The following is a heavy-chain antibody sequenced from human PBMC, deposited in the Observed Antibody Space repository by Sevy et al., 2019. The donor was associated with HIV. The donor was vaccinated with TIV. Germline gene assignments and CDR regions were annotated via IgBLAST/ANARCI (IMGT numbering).Heavy chain of an antibody. CDR3: ARSEVRGSSWYAY. Sequence: SETLSLTCTVSGGPISSYYWSWIRQPPGKGLEWIGYIYYSGSTNYNPSLKSRVTISVDTSKNQFSLKLSSVTAADTAVYYCARSEVRGSSWYAYWGQGTLVTVSS. CDR2: IYYSGST. J-gene: IGHJ4*02. D-gene: IGHD6-13*01. V-gene: IGHV4-59*01. CDR1: GGPISSYY.